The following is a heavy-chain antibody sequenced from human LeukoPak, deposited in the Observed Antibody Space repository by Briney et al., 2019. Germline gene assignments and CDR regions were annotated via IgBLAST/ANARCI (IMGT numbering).Heavy chain of an antibody. CDR1: GFTFSSYA. Sequence: GGSLRLSCAASGFTFSSYAMSWVRQAPGKGLEWVSAISGSGGSTYYADSVRGRFTISRDNSKNTLYLQMNSLRAEDTAVYYCAKIGPYDFWSGYYPNWGQGTLVTVSS. J-gene: IGHJ4*02. CDR3: AKIGPYDFWSGYYPN. D-gene: IGHD3-3*01. V-gene: IGHV3-23*01. CDR2: ISGSGGST.